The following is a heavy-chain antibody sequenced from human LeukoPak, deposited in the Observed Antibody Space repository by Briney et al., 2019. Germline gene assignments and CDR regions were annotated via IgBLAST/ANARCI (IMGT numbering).Heavy chain of an antibody. Sequence: ASVKVSCKASGYTFTSYGISWVRQAPGQGLEWMGWIIANNGNANYAQKFRGRVTITTDTSTSTAYMELGSLRSDDTAVYYCARDACPSSTSCYVAYWGQGTLVTVSS. D-gene: IGHD2-2*01. CDR3: ARDACPSSTSCYVAY. CDR1: GYTFTSYG. CDR2: IIANNGNA. V-gene: IGHV1-18*01. J-gene: IGHJ4*02.